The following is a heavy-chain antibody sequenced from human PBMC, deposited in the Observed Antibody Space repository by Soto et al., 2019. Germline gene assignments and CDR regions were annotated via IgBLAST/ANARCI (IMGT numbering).Heavy chain of an antibody. CDR1: GGTFNNYA. J-gene: IGHJ5*02. CDR2: IIPIFATA. V-gene: IGHV1-69*13. Sequence: SVKVSCKASGGTFNNYAISWVRQAPGQGLEWMGGIIPIFATANYAQKFQGRVTITADESTSTAYMELGSLRSEDTAVYYCASRPYDILTGYYDSWFDPWGQGTLVTVSS. CDR3: ASRPYDILTGYYDSWFDP. D-gene: IGHD3-9*01.